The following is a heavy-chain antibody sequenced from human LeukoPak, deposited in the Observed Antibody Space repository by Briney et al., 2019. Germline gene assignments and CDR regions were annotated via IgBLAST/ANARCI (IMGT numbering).Heavy chain of an antibody. CDR1: GFPFETNA. CDR2: VSPDGSVE. V-gene: IGHV3-30*01. J-gene: IGHJ6*03. D-gene: IGHD3-10*01. Sequence: GGSLRLSCATSGFPFETNAMSWVRQAPGKGLEWVVVVSPDGSVENYADSVKGRFTISRDNSKNTVYLQMNSLRTEDTAVYYCARASITSTYYHYYMDVWGKGTTVTVSS. CDR3: ARASITSTYYHYYMDV.